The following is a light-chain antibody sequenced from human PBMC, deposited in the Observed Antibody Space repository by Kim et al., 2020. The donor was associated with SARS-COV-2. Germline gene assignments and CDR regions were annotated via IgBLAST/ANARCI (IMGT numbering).Light chain of an antibody. J-gene: IGLJ2*01. CDR1: NIGSEG. Sequence: PGETARITCGGTNIGSEGVHWDQQRPGQAPGLVMYYDSDRPSGIPERLSGSNSGNTATLTISRVEAGDEADYYCQVWNRGSDHPVVFGGGTQLTVL. V-gene: IGLV3-21*04. CDR3: QVWNRGSDHPVV. CDR2: YDS.